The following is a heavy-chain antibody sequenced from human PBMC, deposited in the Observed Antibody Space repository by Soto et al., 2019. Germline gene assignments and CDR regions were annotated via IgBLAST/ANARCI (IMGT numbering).Heavy chain of an antibody. D-gene: IGHD2-15*01. CDR2: INHSGST. CDR1: GGSFSGYY. CDR3: ARGFRYCSGGSCFILDI. Sequence: QVQVQQWGAGLLKPSETLSLTCAVYGGSFSGYYWSWIRQPPGKGLEWIGEINHSGSTNYNPSLKSRVTISVDTSKNQFSLKLSSVTAADTAVYYCARGFRYCSGGSCFILDIWGQGTMVTVSS. J-gene: IGHJ3*02. V-gene: IGHV4-34*01.